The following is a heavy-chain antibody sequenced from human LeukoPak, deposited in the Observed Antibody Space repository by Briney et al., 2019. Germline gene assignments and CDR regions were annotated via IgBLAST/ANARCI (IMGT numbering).Heavy chain of an antibody. D-gene: IGHD6-13*01. Sequence: GGSLRLSCAASGFTFSSYGMSWVRQAPGKGLEWVSAISGSGGSTYYADSVKGRFTISRDNSKNTLYLQMNSQRAEDTAVYYCAKVVYSSWYRGNWFDPWGQGTLVTVSS. V-gene: IGHV3-23*01. CDR2: ISGSGGST. CDR3: AKVVYSSWYRGNWFDP. CDR1: GFTFSSYG. J-gene: IGHJ5*02.